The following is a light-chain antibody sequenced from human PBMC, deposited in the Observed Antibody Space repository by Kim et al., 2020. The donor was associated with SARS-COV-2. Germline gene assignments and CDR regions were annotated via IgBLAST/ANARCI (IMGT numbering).Light chain of an antibody. J-gene: IGLJ3*02. CDR2: DVS. V-gene: IGLV2-14*03. Sequence: QSVLTQPASVSGSPGQSITISCTGTSSDVGGYNYVSWYQQHPGKAPKLMIYDVSNRPSGISYRFSGSKSGNTASLTISGLQAEDEAYYYCSSYSSSSTLFGGGTQLIVL. CDR3: SSYSSSSTL. CDR1: SSDVGGYNY.